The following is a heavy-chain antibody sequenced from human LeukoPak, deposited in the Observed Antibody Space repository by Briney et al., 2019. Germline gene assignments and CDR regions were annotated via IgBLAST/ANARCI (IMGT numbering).Heavy chain of an antibody. D-gene: IGHD3-3*01. CDR2: IYHSGTT. CDR3: ARYGITIFGVVIIT. CDR1: GGFISSGDGS. V-gene: IGHV4-30-2*05. Sequence: SETLSLTCVVSGGFISSGDGSWTWIRQPPGKGLEWIGYIYHSGTTNYNPSLKSRVTIPVDTSKNQFSLKLSSVTAADTAVYYCARYGITIFGVVIITWGQGTLVTVSS. J-gene: IGHJ5*02.